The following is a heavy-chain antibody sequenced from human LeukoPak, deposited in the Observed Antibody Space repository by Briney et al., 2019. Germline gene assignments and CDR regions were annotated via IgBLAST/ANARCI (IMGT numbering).Heavy chain of an antibody. J-gene: IGHJ4*02. CDR1: GFTFGDYG. Sequence: PGGSLRLSCTASGFTFGDYGMSWVRQAPGKGLEWVGRIKSKTDGGTTDYAAPVKGRFTISRDDSKNTLYLQMNSLKTEDTAVYYCTTDGLLNRYYFDYWGQGTLVTVSS. CDR3: TTDGLLNRYYFDY. CDR2: IKSKTDGGTT. V-gene: IGHV3-15*01. D-gene: IGHD1-14*01.